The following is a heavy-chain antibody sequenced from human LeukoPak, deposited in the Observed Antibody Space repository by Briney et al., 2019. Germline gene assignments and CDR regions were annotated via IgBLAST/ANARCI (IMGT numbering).Heavy chain of an antibody. D-gene: IGHD3-22*01. CDR1: GGSISSSSYY. CDR3: AKVAYDSSGYYDY. Sequence: PSETLSLTCTVSGGSISSSSYYWGWIRQPPGKGLEWIGSIYYSGSTYYNPSLKSRVTISIATSKNQFSLKLSSVTAADTAVYYCAKVAYDSSGYYDYWGQGTLVTVSS. J-gene: IGHJ4*02. V-gene: IGHV4-39*07. CDR2: IYYSGST.